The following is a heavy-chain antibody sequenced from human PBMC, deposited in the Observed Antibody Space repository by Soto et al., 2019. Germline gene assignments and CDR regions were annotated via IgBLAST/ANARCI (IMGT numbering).Heavy chain of an antibody. D-gene: IGHD3-16*01. CDR1: GGTFSSYT. CDR2: IIPILGIA. J-gene: IGHJ3*02. CDR3: ARELSLRGQGAFDI. Sequence: QVQLVQSGAEVKKPGSSVKVSCKASGGTFSSYTISGVRQAPGQGLEWMGRIIPILGIANYAQKFQGRVTITADKSTSTAYMELSSLRSEDTAVYYCARELSLRGQGAFDIWGQGTMVTVSS. V-gene: IGHV1-69*08.